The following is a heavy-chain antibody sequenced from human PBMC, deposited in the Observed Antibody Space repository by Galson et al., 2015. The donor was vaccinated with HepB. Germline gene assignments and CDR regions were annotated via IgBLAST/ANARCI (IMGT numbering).Heavy chain of an antibody. J-gene: IGHJ6*02. Sequence: SLRLSCAASGFTFSSYGMHWVRQAPGKGLEWVAVIWHDGSNKYYADFVKGRFTISRDNSKHTLYLQMNSLRAEDTAVYYCAKELSVAGYGMDVWGQGTTVTVSS. CDR2: IWHDGSNK. CDR3: AKELSVAGYGMDV. D-gene: IGHD6-19*01. CDR1: GFTFSSYG. V-gene: IGHV3-33*06.